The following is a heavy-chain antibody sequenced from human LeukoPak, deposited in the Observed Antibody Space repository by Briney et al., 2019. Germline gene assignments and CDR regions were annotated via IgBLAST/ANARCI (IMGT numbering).Heavy chain of an antibody. CDR3: AKDLVRGVTSSYYYMDV. CDR1: GFTFSSYG. Sequence: PGGSLRLSCAASGFTFSSYGMHWVRQAPGKGLEWVAFIRYDGSNKYYADSVKGRFTISRDNSKNTLYLQMNSLRAEDTAVYYCAKDLVRGVTSSYYYMDVWGKGTTVTISS. J-gene: IGHJ6*03. D-gene: IGHD3-10*01. V-gene: IGHV3-30*02. CDR2: IRYDGSNK.